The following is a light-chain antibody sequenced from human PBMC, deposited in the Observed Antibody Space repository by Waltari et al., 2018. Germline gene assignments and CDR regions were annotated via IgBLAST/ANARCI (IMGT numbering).Light chain of an antibody. CDR2: GSS. V-gene: IGLV1-40*01. CDR1: GSHIRAGYH. J-gene: IGLJ3*02. Sequence: QSVLTQPPSVSGAPGQRVTISCTGSGSHIRAGYHAHWYQQLPRAAPKLPIYGSSSRPLGVPDRFFGSTSGTSASLAIIGLQAEDEADYYCQSYDTSLSVVFGGGTKLTVL. CDR3: QSYDTSLSVV.